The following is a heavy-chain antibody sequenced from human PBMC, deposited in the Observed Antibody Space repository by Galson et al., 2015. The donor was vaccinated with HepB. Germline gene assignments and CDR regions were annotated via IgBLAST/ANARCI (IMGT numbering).Heavy chain of an antibody. V-gene: IGHV3-74*01. J-gene: IGHJ2*01. CDR3: ARDRSFLFDVFSASYNWYFDA. CDR1: GFNIKDFW. D-gene: IGHD2/OR15-2a*01. Sequence: RLSCADSGFNIKDFWMHWVRQVPGKGLMWVARISSDGLSTAYADSVQGRFTISRDNARNTLYLQMNGLRVEDTAIYYCARDRSFLFDVFSASYNWYFDAWGRGALVIVSS. CDR2: ISSDGLST.